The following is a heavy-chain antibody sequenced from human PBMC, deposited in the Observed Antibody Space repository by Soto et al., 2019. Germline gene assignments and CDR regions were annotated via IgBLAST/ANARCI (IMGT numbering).Heavy chain of an antibody. J-gene: IGHJ4*02. V-gene: IGHV4-4*07. CDR3: AREFSNTPEAFDS. D-gene: IGHD3-3*02. CDR1: GGSISSYY. Sequence: SETLSLTCTVSGGSISSYYWSWIRQPAGKGLEWIGRIYTSGSTNYNPSLKSRVTMSVDTSKNQFSLTLSSVTAADTALFYCAREFSNTPEAFDSWGQGALVTVSS. CDR2: IYTSGST.